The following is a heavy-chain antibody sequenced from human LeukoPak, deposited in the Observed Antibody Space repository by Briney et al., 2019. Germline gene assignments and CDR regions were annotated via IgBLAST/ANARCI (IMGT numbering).Heavy chain of an antibody. J-gene: IGHJ4*02. CDR3: ATFGYISAWSPDY. Sequence: GGSLRLSCAVSGFTFSDFYMSWIRQAPGKGLERVSYISGIGSTIYYADSVKGRFTISRDNAKNSLYLQMNSLRAEDTAVYYCATFGYISAWSPDYWGQGTLVTVSS. CDR1: GFTFSDFY. V-gene: IGHV3-11*01. CDR2: ISGIGSTI. D-gene: IGHD6-19*01.